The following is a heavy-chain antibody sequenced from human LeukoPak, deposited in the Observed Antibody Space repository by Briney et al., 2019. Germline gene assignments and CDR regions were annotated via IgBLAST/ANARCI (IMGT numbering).Heavy chain of an antibody. CDR3: ARPYYYDSRIDP. J-gene: IGHJ5*02. Sequence: SETLSLTCAVSGGSISSGDYYWSWIRQPPGKGLEWIAYMYYIGGTYYNPSPKSRVTMSADQSNSQLSLKPSSVTAADTAVYYCARPYYYDSRIDPWGQGILVTVSS. CDR1: GGSISSGDYY. D-gene: IGHD3-22*01. V-gene: IGHV4-30-4*01. CDR2: MYYIGGT.